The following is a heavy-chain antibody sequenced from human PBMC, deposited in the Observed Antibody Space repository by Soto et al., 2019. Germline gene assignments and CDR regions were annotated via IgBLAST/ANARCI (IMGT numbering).Heavy chain of an antibody. D-gene: IGHD6-13*01. V-gene: IGHV4-59*01. J-gene: IGHJ4*02. Sequence: SETPSLTCIVSGGSISSYYWSWIRQPPGKGLEWIGYISYSGNTNYNPSYKSRVNISIDTSKNQFSLKLSSVTAADTAVYYCARDRSESSDWYYLDYWGQGALVTVSS. CDR2: ISYSGNT. CDR1: GGSISSYY. CDR3: ARDRSESSDWYYLDY.